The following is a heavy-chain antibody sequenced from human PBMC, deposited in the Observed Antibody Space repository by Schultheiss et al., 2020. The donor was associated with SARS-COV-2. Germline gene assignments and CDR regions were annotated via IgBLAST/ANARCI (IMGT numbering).Heavy chain of an antibody. Sequence: GGSLRLSCAASGFTFSSYAMSWVRQAPGKGLEWVSAISGSGGSTSYADSVKGRFTISRDNSKNTLSLQMNSLRAEDTAVFYCARDTDYGDTLDNWFDPWGQGTLVTVSS. V-gene: IGHV3-23*01. D-gene: IGHD4-17*01. J-gene: IGHJ5*02. CDR3: ARDTDYGDTLDNWFDP. CDR2: ISGSGGST. CDR1: GFTFSSYA.